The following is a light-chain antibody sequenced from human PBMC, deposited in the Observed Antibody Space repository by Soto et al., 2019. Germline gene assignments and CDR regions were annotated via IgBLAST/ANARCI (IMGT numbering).Light chain of an antibody. CDR1: ESASRW. J-gene: IGKJ1*01. CDR2: QTS. Sequence: DIQMTQSPSTLSASVGDRVTITCRASESASRWLAWYQQKPGRTPKLLIYQTSTLETGVPSMFSGSGSGTEFRLSISSRQPDGFATYYCQQYNAYSQAFGQGTKVEIK. V-gene: IGKV1-5*03. CDR3: QQYNAYSQA.